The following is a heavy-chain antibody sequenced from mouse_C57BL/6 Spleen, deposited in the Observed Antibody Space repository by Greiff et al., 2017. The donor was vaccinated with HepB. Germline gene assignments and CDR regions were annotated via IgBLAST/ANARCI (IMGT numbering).Heavy chain of an antibody. V-gene: IGHV3-6*01. CDR2: ISYDGSN. CDR3: ARDYYGNYVLAY. CDR1: GYSITSGYY. Sequence: ESGPGLVKPSQSLSLTCSVTGYSITSGYYWNWIRQFPGNKLEWMGYISYDGSNNYNPSLKNRISITRDTSKNQFFLKLNSVTTEDTATYYCARDYYGNYVLAYWGQGTLVTVSA. J-gene: IGHJ3*01. D-gene: IGHD2-1*01.